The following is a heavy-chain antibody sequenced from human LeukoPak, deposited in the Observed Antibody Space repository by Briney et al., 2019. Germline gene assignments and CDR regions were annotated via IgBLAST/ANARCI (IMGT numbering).Heavy chain of an antibody. CDR1: GYSISSGYY. CDR3: ARAYSSSWYWNWFDP. D-gene: IGHD6-13*01. V-gene: IGHV4-38-2*02. Sequence: SETLSLTCTVSGYSISSGYYWGWIRQPPGKGLEWIGNIYHSGNTYYNPSLKSRVTVSVDMSKNQFSLKLNSVTAADTALYYCARAYSSSWYWNWFDPWGQGTLVTVSS. CDR2: IYHSGNT. J-gene: IGHJ5*02.